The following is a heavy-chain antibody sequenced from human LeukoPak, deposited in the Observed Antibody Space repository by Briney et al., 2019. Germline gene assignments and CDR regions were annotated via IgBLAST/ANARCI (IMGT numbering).Heavy chain of an antibody. V-gene: IGHV3-23*01. CDR2: ISGAGDST. CDR3: AKTNGSGTYYSS. J-gene: IGHJ6*02. D-gene: IGHD3-10*01. Sequence: GGSLRLSCAASGFTFSNYNMSWVRQAPGKGLEWVSAISGAGDSTYYADSVRGRFTISRDNSKNTLFLQMNSLRAEDTAVYFCAKTNGSGTYYSSWGQGTTVTVSS. CDR1: GFTFSNYN.